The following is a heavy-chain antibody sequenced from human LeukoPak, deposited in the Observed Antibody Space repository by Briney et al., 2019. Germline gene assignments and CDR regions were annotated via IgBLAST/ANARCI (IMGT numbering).Heavy chain of an antibody. D-gene: IGHD5-12*01. CDR3: ARGGYDSSGIDY. CDR1: GHTFTGYY. CDR2: INPNSGGI. V-gene: IGHV1-2*02. Sequence: ASVKVSCKASGHTFTGYYMHWVRQAPGQGLEWMGWINPNSGGINYAQKFQGRVTMTRDTSISTAYMELSRLRSDDTAVYYCARGGYDSSGIDYWGQGTLVTVSS. J-gene: IGHJ4*02.